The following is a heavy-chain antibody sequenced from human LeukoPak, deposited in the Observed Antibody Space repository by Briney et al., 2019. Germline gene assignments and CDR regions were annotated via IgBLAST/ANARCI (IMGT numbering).Heavy chain of an antibody. V-gene: IGHV3-23*01. Sequence: GGSLRLSCAASGFTFSSYAMSWVRQAPGKGLEWVSAISGSGGSTYYADSVKGRFTISRDNSKNTLYLQMNSLRAEDTAVYYCAKVEGGYDSFNYFDYWGQGTLVTVSS. CDR2: ISGSGGST. J-gene: IGHJ4*02. CDR1: GFTFSSYA. D-gene: IGHD5-12*01. CDR3: AKVEGGYDSFNYFDY.